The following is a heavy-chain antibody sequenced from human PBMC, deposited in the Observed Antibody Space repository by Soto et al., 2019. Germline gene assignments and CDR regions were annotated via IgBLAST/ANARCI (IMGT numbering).Heavy chain of an antibody. CDR3: ARDDDLPGNGLDH. CDR2: IVADGTGL. CDR1: GFRFSNYG. J-gene: IGHJ4*02. V-gene: IGHV3-33*01. Sequence: QVQLVESGGGVVQPGRSLRLSCAASGFRFSNYGMHWVRQAPGKGLEWLAVIVADGTGLHYADSVRGRFTISRVNSKNTLYFQLNSLGADGTAIYFCARDDDLPGNGLDHWGQGTLVTVSS.